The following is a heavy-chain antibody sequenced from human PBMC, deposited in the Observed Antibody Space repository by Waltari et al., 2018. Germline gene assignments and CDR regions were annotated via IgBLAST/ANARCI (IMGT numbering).Heavy chain of an antibody. V-gene: IGHV4-38-2*01. CDR1: GYPISRGYY. Sequence: QVQLQESGPGLGKPSATLSLTCAVSGYPISRGYYWGWIRQPPGKGLEWIGSIYHSGTTYYSPSLKSRVTISVDTSKNQFSLKVTSLTAADTAIYYCARGSFDSDSYFDVWGRGTLVTVSS. D-gene: IGHD1-26*01. CDR3: ARGSFDSDSYFDV. CDR2: IYHSGTT. J-gene: IGHJ2*01.